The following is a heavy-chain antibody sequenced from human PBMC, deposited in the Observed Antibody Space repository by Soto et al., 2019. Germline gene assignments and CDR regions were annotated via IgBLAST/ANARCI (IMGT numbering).Heavy chain of an antibody. CDR1: GGTFSSYT. J-gene: IGHJ5*02. CDR3: ARGYCSSTSCYGDWFDP. CDR2: IIPILGIA. V-gene: IGHV1-69*02. Sequence: QVQLVQSGAEVKKPGSSVKVSCKASGGTFSSYTISWVRQAPGQGLEWMGRIIPILGIANYAQKFQGRVTITADKSTSTAYMELSSLRSEDTAVYYCARGYCSSTSCYGDWFDPWGQGTLVTVSS. D-gene: IGHD2-2*01.